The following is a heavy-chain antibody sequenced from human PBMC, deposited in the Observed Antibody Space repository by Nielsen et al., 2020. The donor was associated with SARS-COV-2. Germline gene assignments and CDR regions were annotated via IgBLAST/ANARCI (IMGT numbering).Heavy chain of an antibody. CDR2: ISYDGSNK. D-gene: IGHD6-13*01. CDR3: AKDGGSSWYRAFHYFDY. V-gene: IGHV3-30*18. CDR1: GFTFSSYG. Sequence: GESLKISCAASGFTFSSYGMHWVRQAPGKGLEWVAVISYDGSNKYYADSVKGRFTISRDNSENTLYLQMNSLRAEDTAVYYCAKDGGSSWYRAFHYFDYWGQGTLVTVSS. J-gene: IGHJ4*02.